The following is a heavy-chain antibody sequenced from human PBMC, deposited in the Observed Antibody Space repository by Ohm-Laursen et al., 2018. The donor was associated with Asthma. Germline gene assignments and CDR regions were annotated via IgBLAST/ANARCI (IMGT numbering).Heavy chain of an antibody. D-gene: IGHD2-21*02. CDR2: ITSDGSWT. V-gene: IGHV3-30-3*01. Sequence: SLRLSCSASGFTSSNFAMHWVRQAPGKGLEWVSIITSDGSWTSYADSVKGRFTISRDNSKNTLYMQMNSLRAEDTAVYYCARRDFSGGDPSAAFDIWGQGTMVTVSS. CDR1: GFTSSNFA. CDR3: ARRDFSGGDPSAAFDI. J-gene: IGHJ3*02.